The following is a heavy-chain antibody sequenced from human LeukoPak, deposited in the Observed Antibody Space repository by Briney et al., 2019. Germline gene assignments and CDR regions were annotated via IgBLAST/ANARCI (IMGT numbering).Heavy chain of an antibody. CDR3: ARIGTIAAAGIDY. J-gene: IGHJ4*02. CDR1: GYSFTSYW. CDR2: IYPGDSDT. V-gene: IGHV5-51*01. Sequence: GESPKISCKGSGYSFTSYWIGWVRQMPGKGLEWMGIIYPGDSDTRYSPSFQGQVTTSADKSISTAYLQWSSLKASDTAMYYCARIGTIAAAGIDYWGQGTLVTVSS. D-gene: IGHD6-13*01.